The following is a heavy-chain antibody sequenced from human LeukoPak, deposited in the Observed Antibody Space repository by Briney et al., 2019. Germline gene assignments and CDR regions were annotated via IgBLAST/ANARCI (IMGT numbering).Heavy chain of an antibody. J-gene: IGHJ4*02. D-gene: IGHD3-3*01. Sequence: GASVKVSCKASGYTFTSYGISWVRQAPGQGLERMGWISAYNGNTNYAQKLQGRVTMTTDTSTSTAYMELRSLRSDDTAVYYCARSDKSGYYFGNFDYWGQGTLVTVSS. CDR3: ARSDKSGYYFGNFDY. CDR1: GYTFTSYG. CDR2: ISAYNGNT. V-gene: IGHV1-18*01.